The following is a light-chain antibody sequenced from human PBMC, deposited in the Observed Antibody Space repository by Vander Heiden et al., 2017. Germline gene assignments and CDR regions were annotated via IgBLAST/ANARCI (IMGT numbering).Light chain of an antibody. Sequence: DIQMTQSPSCLSASVGDRVTITCRASQSISSYLNWYQQKPGKAPKLLIYAASSLQSGVPSRFSGSGSGTDFTLTISSLQPEDFATYYCQQSYSTITFGQGTRLEIK. CDR3: QQSYSTIT. CDR1: QSISSY. J-gene: IGKJ5*01. V-gene: IGKV1-39*01. CDR2: AAS.